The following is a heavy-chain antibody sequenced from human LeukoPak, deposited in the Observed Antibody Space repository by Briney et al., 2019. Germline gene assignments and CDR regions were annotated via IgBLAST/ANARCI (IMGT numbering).Heavy chain of an antibody. CDR2: ISGSGGST. J-gene: IGHJ4*02. CDR3: AKDEEQWLVPLDY. V-gene: IGHV3-23*01. CDR1: GFTFSSYA. D-gene: IGHD6-19*01. Sequence: PGGSLRLSCAASGFTFSSYAMSWVRRAPGKGLEWVSAISGSGGSTYYADSVKGRFTISRDNSKNTLYLQMNSLRAEDTAVYYCAKDEEQWLVPLDYWGQGTLVTVSS.